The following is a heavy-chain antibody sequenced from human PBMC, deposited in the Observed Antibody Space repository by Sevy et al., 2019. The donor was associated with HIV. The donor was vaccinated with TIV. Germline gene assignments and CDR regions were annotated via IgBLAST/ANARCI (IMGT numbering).Heavy chain of an antibody. CDR3: VRADPAQHFDS. Sequence: ASVKVSCKASGDTFTNNYMHWVRQAPGQGLEWMGIIDPSAGNASYAQRFQGRVTMTRDTSTSTLYMGLNSLRSEDTAVYYCVRADPAQHFDSWGQGTLVTVSS. CDR2: IDPSAGNA. J-gene: IGHJ4*02. V-gene: IGHV1-46*01. CDR1: GDTFTNNY.